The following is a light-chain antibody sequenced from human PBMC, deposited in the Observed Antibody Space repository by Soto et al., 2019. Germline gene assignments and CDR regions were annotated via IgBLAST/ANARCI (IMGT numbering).Light chain of an antibody. CDR2: WAT. CDR1: PSVLYGSNDMNY. CDR3: QQYHDWPS. J-gene: IGKJ4*01. Sequence: DIVMTQSPDSLAVSLGERATINCKSSPSVLYGSNDMNYLAWYQQKAGQPPKSLINWATTRESGVPDRFTGSGSGTEFTLTISSLQSEDFAVYYCQQYHDWPSFGGGTKVEIK. V-gene: IGKV4-1*01.